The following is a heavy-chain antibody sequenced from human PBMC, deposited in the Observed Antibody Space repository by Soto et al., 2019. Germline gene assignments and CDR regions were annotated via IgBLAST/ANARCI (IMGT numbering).Heavy chain of an antibody. D-gene: IGHD6-13*01. V-gene: IGHV2-5*02. CDR2: IYWDDDM. J-gene: IGHJ3*02. CDR3: AHRGRAAATYIFDI. Sequence: QITLKETGPTLVKPTQTITLTCTFSGFSLSTSGVGVGWIRQPPGKALEWVAVIYWDDDMRYSPSLKSRLTITKDTSRNQVVLTMTNMDPLDTATYYCAHRGRAAATYIFDIWGQGTMVTVSS. CDR1: GFSLSTSGVG.